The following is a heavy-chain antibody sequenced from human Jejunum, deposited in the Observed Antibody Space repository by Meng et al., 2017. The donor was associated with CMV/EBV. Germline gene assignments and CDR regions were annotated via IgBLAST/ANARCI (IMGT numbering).Heavy chain of an antibody. D-gene: IGHD3-16*01. Sequence: TCTVSGGSISIYYWSWIRQPPGNGLEWIGYISYSGSTNYNPSLKNRVTISVDTSKNQFSLKLDSVTPADTAVYYCAWGPNMYFFDYWGQGILVTVSS. J-gene: IGHJ4*02. CDR1: GGSISIYY. V-gene: IGHV4-59*01. CDR3: AWGPNMYFFDY. CDR2: ISYSGST.